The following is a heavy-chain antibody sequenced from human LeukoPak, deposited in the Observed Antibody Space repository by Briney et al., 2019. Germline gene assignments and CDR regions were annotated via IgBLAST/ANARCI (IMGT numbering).Heavy chain of an antibody. CDR1: GKSFSGYY. CDR2: INHSGST. Sequence: TSETLSLTCTVYGKSFSGYYWTCIRQSPGKGLEWIGEINHSGSTNYNPSLKSRVSISIDTSKNHLPLKLNSVTAADTAVYYCARGRVSVTGYYFAMDVWGQGTTVTVSS. V-gene: IGHV4-34*01. D-gene: IGHD2-21*02. J-gene: IGHJ6*02. CDR3: ARGRVSVTGYYFAMDV.